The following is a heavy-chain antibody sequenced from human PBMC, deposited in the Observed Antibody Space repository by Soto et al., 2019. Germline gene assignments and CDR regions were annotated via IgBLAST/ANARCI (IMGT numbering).Heavy chain of an antibody. CDR2: INPYNGNT. J-gene: IGHJ5*02. V-gene: IGHV1-18*04. CDR1: GYTFTSYG. Sequence: QVQLVQSGAEVKKPGASVGVSCKASGYTFTSYGISWVRQAPGQGLEWMGWINPYNGNTNYAQKLQGRVNMTTHTSTSTAYMDLRSLRSDDTAVYYCARDRGYCSGAGCSSDWFDPWGQGTLVTVSS. CDR3: ARDRGYCSGAGCSSDWFDP. D-gene: IGHD2-15*01.